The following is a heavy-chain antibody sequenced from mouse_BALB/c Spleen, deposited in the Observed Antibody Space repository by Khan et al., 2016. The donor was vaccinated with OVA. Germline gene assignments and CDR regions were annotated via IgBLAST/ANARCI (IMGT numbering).Heavy chain of an antibody. CDR2: IDPYNGGN. V-gene: IGHV1S135*01. Sequence: EVQLQQSGPELVKPGASVKVSCKASGYSFTDYNMFWVKQSHGKSLEWIGLIDPYNGGNIYNQKFKGKATLTVDKYSSTAFMHLNSLTSEDSAVYCCALIDYYGSGIDYWGQGTTVTVSS. D-gene: IGHD1-1*01. J-gene: IGHJ2*01. CDR3: ALIDYYGSGIDY. CDR1: GYSFTDYN.